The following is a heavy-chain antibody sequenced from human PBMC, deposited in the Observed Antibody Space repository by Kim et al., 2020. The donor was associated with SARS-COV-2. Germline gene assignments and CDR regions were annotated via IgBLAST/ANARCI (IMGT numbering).Heavy chain of an antibody. J-gene: IGHJ3*02. Sequence: SVKVSCKASGGTFSSYAISWVRQAPGQGLEWMGGIIPIFGTANYAQKFQGRVTITADESTSTAYMELSSLRSEDTAVYYCASPTRSAYCGGDCYSSAFDIWGQGTMVTVSS. V-gene: IGHV1-69*13. D-gene: IGHD2-21*01. CDR2: IIPIFGTA. CDR1: GGTFSSYA. CDR3: ASPTRSAYCGGDCYSSAFDI.